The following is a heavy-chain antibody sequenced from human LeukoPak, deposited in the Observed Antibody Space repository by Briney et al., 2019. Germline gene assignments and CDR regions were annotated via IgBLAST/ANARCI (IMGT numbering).Heavy chain of an antibody. V-gene: IGHV4-4*07. D-gene: IGHD3-10*01. CDR1: GGSISTDY. Sequence: PSETLSLTCTVSGGSISTDYWTWIRQPAGKGLGWIGLIYTSGSTNYNPSLKSRVTMSVDTSKNQFSLKLTSVTAADTAVYYCASDFGYWGQGTLVTVSS. J-gene: IGHJ4*02. CDR2: IYTSGST. CDR3: ASDFGY.